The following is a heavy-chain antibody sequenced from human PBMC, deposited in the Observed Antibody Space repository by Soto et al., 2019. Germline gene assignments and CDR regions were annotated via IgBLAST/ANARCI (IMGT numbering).Heavy chain of an antibody. CDR2: INPNSGGT. V-gene: IGHV1-2*04. J-gene: IGHJ4*02. Sequence: ASVKVSCKASGXTVTGYYMHWVRQAPGQGLEWMGWINPNSGGTNYAQKFQGWVTMTRDTSISTAYMELSRLRSDDTAVYYCARSTGELDYLEYWGQGTLVTVPS. D-gene: IGHD1-7*01. CDR1: GXTVTGYY. CDR3: ARSTGELDYLEY.